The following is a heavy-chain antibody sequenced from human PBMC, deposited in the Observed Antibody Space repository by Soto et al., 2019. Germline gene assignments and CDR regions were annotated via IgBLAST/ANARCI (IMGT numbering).Heavy chain of an antibody. J-gene: IGHJ4*02. CDR1: GGSISSSNW. CDR3: ARDGAHYCSGGSCPGSFDY. CDR2: IYHSGST. Sequence: SETLSLTCAVSGGSISSSNWWSWVRQPPGKGLEWIGEIYHSGSTNYNPSLKSRVTISVDKSKNQFSLKLSSVNAADTAVYYCARDGAHYCSGGSCPGSFDYWGQGTLVTVSS. D-gene: IGHD2-15*01. V-gene: IGHV4-4*02.